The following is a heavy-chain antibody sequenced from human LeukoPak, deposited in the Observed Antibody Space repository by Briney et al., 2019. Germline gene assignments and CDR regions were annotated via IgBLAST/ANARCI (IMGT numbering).Heavy chain of an antibody. Sequence: PGRSLRLSCAASGFTFSRYGMHWARQAPGKGLEWVAVIWYDGSNRQYADSVKGRFTISRDNSKNTLYLQMNSLRDEDTAFYYCARDFGFSPSSGYSFDYWGQGTLVTVSS. CDR2: IWYDGSNR. CDR1: GFTFSRYG. V-gene: IGHV3-33*01. CDR3: ARDFGFSPSSGYSFDY. J-gene: IGHJ4*02. D-gene: IGHD3-22*01.